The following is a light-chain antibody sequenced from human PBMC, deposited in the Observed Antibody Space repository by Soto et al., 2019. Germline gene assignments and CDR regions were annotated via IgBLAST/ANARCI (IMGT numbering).Light chain of an antibody. CDR3: QQSYSSPTT. J-gene: IGKJ1*01. V-gene: IGKV1-39*01. CDR2: AVS. CDR1: QGGRSN. Sequence: DIQMTQSPSSLSASVGDRATITCRASQGGRSNVGWYQQKPGKAPKLLIYAVSSIQSGIPSRFSGSGAGPDFTLTITSLQSEDFATYFCQQSYSSPTTFGQGTKVDIK.